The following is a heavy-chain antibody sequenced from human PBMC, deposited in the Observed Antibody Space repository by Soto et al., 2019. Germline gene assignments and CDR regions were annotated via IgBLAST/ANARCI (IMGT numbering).Heavy chain of an antibody. Sequence: PGESLKISCKGSGCSFTSYWIGWVRQMPGKGLEWMGIIYPGDSDIRYSPSFEGQVTISADKSTSTAYLEWNSLKASDTAIYYCARREVATKQYYYYGVDVWGQGTTVTVSS. CDR3: ARREVATKQYYYYGVDV. D-gene: IGHD5-12*01. J-gene: IGHJ6*02. CDR2: IYPGDSDI. V-gene: IGHV5-51*01. CDR1: GCSFTSYW.